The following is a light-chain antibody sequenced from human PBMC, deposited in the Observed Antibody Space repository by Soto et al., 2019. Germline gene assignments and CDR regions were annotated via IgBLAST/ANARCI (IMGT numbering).Light chain of an antibody. V-gene: IGKV2-28*01. CDR1: QSLLHSNGYNY. J-gene: IGKJ2*01. Sequence: DIVMTQSPLSLPVTPGEPASISCRSSQSLLHSNGYNYLDWYLQKPGQSPQLLIYLGSNRASGVPDRFSGSGSVTDFTLKISRVEAEDVGVCYSMQALQMPNTFGQSTKLEIK. CDR2: LGS. CDR3: MQALQMPNT.